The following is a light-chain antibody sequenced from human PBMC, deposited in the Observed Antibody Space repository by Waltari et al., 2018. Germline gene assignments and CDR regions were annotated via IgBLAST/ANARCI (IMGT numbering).Light chain of an antibody. CDR3: QQTYDAPWT. V-gene: IGKV1-39*01. Sequence: DIQMTQSPSSLSASVGDRVTITCRASQDIYTYVNWYQQKPGKAPKLLIYAASSLQSGVPSRFSGSGSGTTFTLTFSNLQPEDFATYYCQQTYDAPWTFGQGTKVEIK. CDR1: QDIYTY. CDR2: AAS. J-gene: IGKJ1*01.